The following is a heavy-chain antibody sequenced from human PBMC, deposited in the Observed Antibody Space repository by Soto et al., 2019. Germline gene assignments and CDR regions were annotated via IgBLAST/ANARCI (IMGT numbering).Heavy chain of an antibody. Sequence: ASVKVSCKASGGTFSSYTISWVRQAPGQGLEWMGRIIPILGIANYAQKFQGRVTITADKSTSTAYMELSSLRSEDTAVYYCARGLVGATANYYYYGMDVWGQGTTVTVSS. D-gene: IGHD1-26*01. V-gene: IGHV1-69*02. CDR1: GGTFSSYT. CDR2: IIPILGIA. CDR3: ARGLVGATANYYYYGMDV. J-gene: IGHJ6*02.